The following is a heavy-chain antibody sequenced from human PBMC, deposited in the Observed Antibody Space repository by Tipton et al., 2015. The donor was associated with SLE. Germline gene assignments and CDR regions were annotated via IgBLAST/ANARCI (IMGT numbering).Heavy chain of an antibody. CDR2: INQGGSEK. J-gene: IGHJ5*01. CDR1: GFTLSGYG. D-gene: IGHD6-25*01. Sequence: SLRLSCAASGFTLSGYGISWVRQAPGKGLECVANINQGGSEKNYVDSVKGRFTISRDDAKNSVFLQMNSLRVEDTAVYYCAKGGLGPAAGPMWFDSWGQGTVVTVSS. V-gene: IGHV3-7*01. CDR3: AKGGLGPAAGPMWFDS.